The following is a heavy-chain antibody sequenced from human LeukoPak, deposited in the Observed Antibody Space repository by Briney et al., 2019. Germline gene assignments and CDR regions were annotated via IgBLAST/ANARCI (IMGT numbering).Heavy chain of an antibody. V-gene: IGHV3-30*04. Sequence: PGGSLRLSCAASGFTFSSYAMHWVRQAPGKGVEWVAVISYDGRNKYYADSVKGRFTISRDNSKNTLYLQMNSLRAEDTAVYYCATSRDGYNYNFDYWGQGTLVTVSS. CDR3: ATSRDGYNYNFDY. D-gene: IGHD5-24*01. CDR1: GFTFSSYA. J-gene: IGHJ4*02. CDR2: ISYDGRNK.